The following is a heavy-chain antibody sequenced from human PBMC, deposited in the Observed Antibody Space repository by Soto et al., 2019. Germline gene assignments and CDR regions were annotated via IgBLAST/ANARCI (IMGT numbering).Heavy chain of an antibody. CDR3: ARGMTTVTTFDY. J-gene: IGHJ4*02. Sequence: SETLSLTCAVSGGSISSGGYSWSWIRQPPGKGLESIGYIYHSGSTYYNPSLKSRVTISVDRSKNQFSLKLSSVTAADTAVYYCARGMTTVTTFDYWGKGTLVTVSS. V-gene: IGHV4-30-2*01. D-gene: IGHD4-17*01. CDR2: IYHSGST. CDR1: GGSISSGGYS.